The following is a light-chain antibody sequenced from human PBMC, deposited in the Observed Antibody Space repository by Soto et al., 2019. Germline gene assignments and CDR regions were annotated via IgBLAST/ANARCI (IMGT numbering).Light chain of an antibody. J-gene: IGKJ4*01. V-gene: IGKV3-15*01. CDR2: GAS. CDR1: QSVSSN. Sequence: EIVMTQSPATLPVSPGERATLSCRASQSVSSNLAWYQQKPGQAPRLLIYGASTRATGIPARFSGSGSGTEFTLTISNLQSEDFAVYYCQQYNNWPPPLTFGGGTKVEI. CDR3: QQYNNWPPPLT.